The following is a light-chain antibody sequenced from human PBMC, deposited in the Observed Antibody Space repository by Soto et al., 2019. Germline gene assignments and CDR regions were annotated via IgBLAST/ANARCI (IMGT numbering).Light chain of an antibody. CDR3: SSYRKSNTLV. V-gene: IGLV2-14*01. J-gene: IGLJ1*01. CDR1: SGDIGTYHY. Sequence: QSALTQPASVSGSPGQSITISCTGSSGDIGTYHYVSWYQHHPGRAPKLIISDVTDRPSGVSARFSGSKSGNTASLTISGLQADDEADHYCSSYRKSNTLVFGTGTKVTVL. CDR2: DVT.